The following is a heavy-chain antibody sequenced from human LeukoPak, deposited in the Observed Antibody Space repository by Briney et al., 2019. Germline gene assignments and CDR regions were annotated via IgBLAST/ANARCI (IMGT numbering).Heavy chain of an antibody. D-gene: IGHD2-2*01. V-gene: IGHV3-23*01. Sequence: TGGSLRLSCAASGFTFSSYAMSWVRQAPGKGLEWVSAISGSGGSTYCADSVKGRFTISRDNSKNTLYLQMNSLRAEDTAVYYCAKHKPIVVVPAATHNDYWGQGTLVTVPS. CDR3: AKHKPIVVVPAATHNDY. CDR2: ISGSGGST. J-gene: IGHJ4*02. CDR1: GFTFSSYA.